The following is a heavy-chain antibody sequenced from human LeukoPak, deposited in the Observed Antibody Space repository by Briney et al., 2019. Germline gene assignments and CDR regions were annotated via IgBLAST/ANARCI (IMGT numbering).Heavy chain of an antibody. CDR1: GYTFTSYY. V-gene: IGHV1-46*01. D-gene: IGHD2-2*01. J-gene: IGHJ6*02. CDR3: ARASRRYCSSTSCYPSRYYYYGMDV. Sequence: GASVKVSCKASGYTFTSYYMHWVRQAPGQGLEWMGIINPSGGSTSYAQKFQGRVTMTRDTSTSTVYMELSSLRSEDTAVYYCARASRRYCSSTSCYPSRYYYYGMDVWGQGTTVTVSS. CDR2: INPSGGST.